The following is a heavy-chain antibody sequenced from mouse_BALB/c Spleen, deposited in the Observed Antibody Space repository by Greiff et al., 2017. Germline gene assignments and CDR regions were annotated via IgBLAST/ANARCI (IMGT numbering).Heavy chain of an antibody. Sequence: SGAELARPGASVKLSCKASGYTLTSYWMQWVKQRPGQGLEWIGAIYPGDGDTRYTQKFKGKATLTADKSSSTAYMQLSSLASEDSAVYYCARLRYGSSYGYFDVWGAGTTVTVSS. V-gene: IGHV1-87*01. CDR2: IYPGDGDT. D-gene: IGHD1-1*01. CDR3: ARLRYGSSYGYFDV. J-gene: IGHJ1*01. CDR1: GYTLTSYW.